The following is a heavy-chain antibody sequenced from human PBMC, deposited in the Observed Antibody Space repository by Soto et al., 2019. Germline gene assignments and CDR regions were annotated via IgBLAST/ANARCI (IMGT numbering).Heavy chain of an antibody. V-gene: IGHV4-59*01. CDR1: GGSISSYY. CDR3: ASWGGYSSGWYYFDY. D-gene: IGHD6-19*01. Sequence: SETLSLTCTVSGGSISSYYWSWIRQPPGKGLEWIGYIYYSGSTNYNPSLKSRVTISVDTSKNQFSLKLSSVTAANTAVYYCASWGGYSSGWYYFDYWGQGTLVTVSS. CDR2: IYYSGST. J-gene: IGHJ4*02.